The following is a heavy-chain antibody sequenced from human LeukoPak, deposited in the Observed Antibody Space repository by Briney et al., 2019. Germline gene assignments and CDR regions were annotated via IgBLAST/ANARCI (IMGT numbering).Heavy chain of an antibody. V-gene: IGHV4-59*12. CDR1: GGSISSYY. J-gene: IGHJ4*02. CDR3: ARGLGYYDILTGYYYYFDY. CDR2: IYYSGST. Sequence: SETLSLTCTVSGGSISSYYWSWIRQPPGKGLEWIGYIYYSGSTNYNPSLKSRVTISVDTSKNQFSLKLSSVTAADTAVYYCARGLGYYDILTGYYYYFDYWGQGTLVTVSS. D-gene: IGHD3-9*01.